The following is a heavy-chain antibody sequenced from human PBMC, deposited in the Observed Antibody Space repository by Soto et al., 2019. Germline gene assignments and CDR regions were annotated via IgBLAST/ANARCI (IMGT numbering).Heavy chain of an antibody. J-gene: IGHJ4*02. CDR1: GYTFTSYA. D-gene: IGHD1-1*01. Sequence: GPSVKVSCKASGYTFTSYAMHWVRQAPGQRLEWMEWINAGNGNTKYSQKFQGRVTITRDTSASTAYMELSSLRSEDTALYYCAKDRPRRTSGYFFDYWGQGTPVTVSS. CDR2: INAGNGNT. V-gene: IGHV1-3*01. CDR3: AKDRPRRTSGYFFDY.